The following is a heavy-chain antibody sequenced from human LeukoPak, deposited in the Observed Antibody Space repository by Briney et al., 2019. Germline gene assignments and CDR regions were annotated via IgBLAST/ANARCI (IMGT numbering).Heavy chain of an antibody. D-gene: IGHD6-13*01. Sequence: GGSLRLSCAASGFTVSSCWMSWVRQAPGKGLEWVANIKQDGSEKYYVDSVKGRFTISRDNAKNSLYLQMNSLRAEDTAVYYCASSPYSSSSYWGQGTLVTVSS. CDR2: IKQDGSEK. CDR1: GFTVSSCW. V-gene: IGHV3-7*01. CDR3: ASSPYSSSSY. J-gene: IGHJ4*02.